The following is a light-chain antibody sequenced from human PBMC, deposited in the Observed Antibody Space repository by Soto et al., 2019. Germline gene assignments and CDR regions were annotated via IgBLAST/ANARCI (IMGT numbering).Light chain of an antibody. CDR3: QPYNTWPRT. CDR1: QGIKDY. CDR2: VAS. Sequence: EIVLTQSPDTLSLSPGVRATLSCRASQGIKDYLAWFQQKPGQAPRLLIYVASTRATAIPARFSGSGSGTESTISISSLQSEDFAVYYCQPYNTWPRTFGQGTKVDIK. V-gene: IGKV3-15*01. J-gene: IGKJ1*01.